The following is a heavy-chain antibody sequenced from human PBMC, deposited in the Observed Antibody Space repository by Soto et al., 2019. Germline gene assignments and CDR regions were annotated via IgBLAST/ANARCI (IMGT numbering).Heavy chain of an antibody. Sequence: EVQLVESGGGLVQPGGSLKLSCAASGFTFSGSAMHWVRQASGKGLEWVGRIRSKANSYATAYAASVKGRFTISRDDSKNTAYLQTNSLKTEDTAVYYCHYAEWELYSWGPGTLVTVSS. D-gene: IGHD1-26*01. CDR1: GFTFSGSA. V-gene: IGHV3-73*02. J-gene: IGHJ4*02. CDR3: HYAEWELYS. CDR2: IRSKANSYAT.